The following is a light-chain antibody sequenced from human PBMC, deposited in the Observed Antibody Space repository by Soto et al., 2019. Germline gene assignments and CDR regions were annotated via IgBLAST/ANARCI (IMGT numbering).Light chain of an antibody. V-gene: IGLV1-40*01. CDR2: GNN. J-gene: IGLJ2*01. Sequence: QSVLTQPPSVSGAPGQRVTISCTGSSSNIGAGYDVHWYQQLPGTAPKLLIYGNNNRPSGVPDRFSGSKSGTSASLAITGLQAEDEADDYCQSYDSSVSKVVFGGGTKLTVL. CDR3: QSYDSSVSKVV. CDR1: SSNIGAGYD.